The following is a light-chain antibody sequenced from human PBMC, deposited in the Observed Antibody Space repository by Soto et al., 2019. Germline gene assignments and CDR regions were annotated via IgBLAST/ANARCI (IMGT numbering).Light chain of an antibody. CDR2: DAS. Sequence: DIQMTQSPSTLSASVGDRVTITCRASQSINSWLAWYQQKPGKAPKLLIYDASSLESGVPSRFSGSGSGTELTLTISSLQPDDFATYYCQQYNNYSPTFGGGTKVDIK. CDR1: QSINSW. V-gene: IGKV1-5*01. CDR3: QQYNNYSPT. J-gene: IGKJ4*01.